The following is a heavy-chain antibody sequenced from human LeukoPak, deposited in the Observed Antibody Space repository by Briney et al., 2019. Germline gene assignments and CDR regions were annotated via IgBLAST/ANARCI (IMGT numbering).Heavy chain of an antibody. CDR1: GYTFTSYD. D-gene: IGHD3-3*01. V-gene: IGHV1-8*01. Sequence: ASVKVSCKASGYTFTSYDINWVRQATGQGLEWMGWMNPNSGNTGYAQKFQGRVTMTRNTSISTAYMEPSSLRSEDTAVYYCATIQEGYDFWSGRFDYWGQGTLVTVSS. CDR2: MNPNSGNT. CDR3: ATIQEGYDFWSGRFDY. J-gene: IGHJ4*02.